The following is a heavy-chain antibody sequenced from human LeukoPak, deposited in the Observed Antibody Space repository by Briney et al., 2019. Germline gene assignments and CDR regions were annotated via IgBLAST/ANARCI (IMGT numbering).Heavy chain of an antibody. V-gene: IGHV4-4*07. CDR3: ARASFDSGGYYYFFDN. D-gene: IGHD3-22*01. CDR2: IYTSGST. J-gene: IGHJ4*02. CDR1: GDSIRNYC. Sequence: PSETLSLTCTVSGDSIRNYCWSWIRQPAGKGLEWIGRIYTSGSTNYNPSLKSRVTMSVDTSKNQFSLKLSSVTAADTAVYYCARASFDSGGYYYFFDNWGQGTLVTVSS.